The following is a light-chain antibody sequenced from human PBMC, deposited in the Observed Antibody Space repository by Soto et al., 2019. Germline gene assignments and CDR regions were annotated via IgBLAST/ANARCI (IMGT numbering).Light chain of an antibody. CDR3: QQYMRYPLT. J-gene: IGKJ4*01. CDR2: KAS. CDR1: QSVSTG. V-gene: IGKV1-5*03. Sequence: DIQLTQSPSTVSASVGDRVNITCRASQSVSTGLAWYQQKPGKAPKLLIYKASILERGVPSRLSGSGSETDFTEFTLIISSLLPDDFAMYYCQQYMRYPLTFGGGTKVDIK.